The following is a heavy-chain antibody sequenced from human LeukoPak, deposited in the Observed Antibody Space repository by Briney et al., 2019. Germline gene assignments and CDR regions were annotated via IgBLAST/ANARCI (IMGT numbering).Heavy chain of an antibody. CDR1: GFTFSNYA. D-gene: IGHD4-23*01. V-gene: IGHV3-23*01. CDR3: ATDYAGNSLWYYYGLGV. J-gene: IGHJ6*02. CDR2: ISGSTGST. Sequence: PGESLRLSCAASGFTFSNYAMTWVRQAPGKGLEWVSLISGSTGSTYYADSVKGRFSISRDNSKNTIYLQMNSLRAEDTAVYYCATDYAGNSLWYYYGLGVWGQGTTVTVSS.